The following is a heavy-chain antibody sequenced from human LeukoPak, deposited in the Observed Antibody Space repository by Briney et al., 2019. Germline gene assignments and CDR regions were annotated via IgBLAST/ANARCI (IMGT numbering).Heavy chain of an antibody. Sequence: PGGSLRLSCAASGFTFSSYDMSWVRQAPGKGLEWVSAISGSGGSTYYADSVKGRFTISRDNSKNTLYLQMNSLRAEDTAVYYCAKSAGQQLVPLYFDYWGQGTLVTVSS. CDR3: AKSAGQQLVPLYFDY. CDR1: GFTFSSYD. D-gene: IGHD6-13*01. CDR2: ISGSGGST. J-gene: IGHJ4*02. V-gene: IGHV3-23*01.